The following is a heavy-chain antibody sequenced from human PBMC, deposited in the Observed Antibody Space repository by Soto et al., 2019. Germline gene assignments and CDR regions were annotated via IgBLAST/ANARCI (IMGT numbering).Heavy chain of an antibody. CDR2: TYYRAKWDN. D-gene: IGHD6-13*01. J-gene: IGHJ4*02. V-gene: IGHV6-1*01. Sequence: SQTLSLTCAISGDSVSSNSAAWNWIRQSPSRGLEWLGRTYYRAKWDNDYAVSVKSRITINPDTSKNQFSLQLNSVTPEDTAVYYCARDLGRYSSSWYYFDYWGQGTLVTVSS. CDR3: ARDLGRYSSSWYYFDY. CDR1: GDSVSSNSAA.